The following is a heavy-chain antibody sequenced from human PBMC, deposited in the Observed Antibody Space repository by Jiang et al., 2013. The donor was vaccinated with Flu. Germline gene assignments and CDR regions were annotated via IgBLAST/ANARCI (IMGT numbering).Heavy chain of an antibody. J-gene: IGHJ6*03. CDR2: A. D-gene: IGHD1-26*01. V-gene: IGHV1-69*01. CDR3: ARGRFSHYYYMHL. Sequence: ATYAQKFQGRVTITADEATSTAYMELSSLRSEDTAVYYCARGRFSHYYYMHLWGEGTSVTVSS.